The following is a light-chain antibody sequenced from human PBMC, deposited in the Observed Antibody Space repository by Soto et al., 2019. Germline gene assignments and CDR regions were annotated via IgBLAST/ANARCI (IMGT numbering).Light chain of an antibody. CDR2: DAS. CDR3: QQRSNWPPIT. CDR1: QSVSSY. Sequence: EIVLTQSPPTLSLSPVARATLSCRASQSVSSYLAWYQQKPGQAPRLLIYDASNRATGIPARFSGSGSGTDFTLTISSLEPEDFAVYYCQQRSNWPPITFGQGTRLEIK. J-gene: IGKJ5*01. V-gene: IGKV3-11*01.